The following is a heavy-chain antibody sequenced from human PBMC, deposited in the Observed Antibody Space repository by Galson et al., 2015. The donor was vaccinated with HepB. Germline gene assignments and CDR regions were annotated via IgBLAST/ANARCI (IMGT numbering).Heavy chain of an antibody. D-gene: IGHD3-22*01. CDR1: GFAFSRFA. CDR2: ISSGGNNK. J-gene: IGHJ3*02. Sequence: SLRLSCAASGFAFSRFAMHWVRQAPGKGLEWVAVISSGGNNKDYIDSVKGRYTVSRDNSKNTLHLEMNSLRAEDTAVYFCVRDRDYHESGIYYEAYDIWGRGTVVTVSS. V-gene: IGHV3-30-3*01. CDR3: VRDRDYHESGIYYEAYDI.